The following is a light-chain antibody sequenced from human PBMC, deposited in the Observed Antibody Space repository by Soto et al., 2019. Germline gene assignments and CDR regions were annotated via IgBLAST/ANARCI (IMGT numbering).Light chain of an antibody. V-gene: IGKV3-11*01. J-gene: IGKJ4*01. Sequence: EIVLTQSPATLSLSPGERATLSCRASQSISRYLVWYQQKPGQAPRLLIYDASNRATGIPARFSGSGSGTDFTLTISSLEPEDFAVYYCQQRSDWPSTFGGGTKVDIK. CDR3: QQRSDWPST. CDR2: DAS. CDR1: QSISRY.